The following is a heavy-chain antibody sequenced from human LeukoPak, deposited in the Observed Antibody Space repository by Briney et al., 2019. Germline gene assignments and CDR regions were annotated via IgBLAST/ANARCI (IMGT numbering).Heavy chain of an antibody. CDR2: IYHSGST. D-gene: IGHD5-24*01. CDR1: GYSISSGYY. CDR3: ARLRGYNSLDY. J-gene: IGHJ4*02. Sequence: SETLSLTCAVSGYSISSGYYWGWIRQPPGKGLEWIGSIYHSGSTYYNPSLKSRVTISVDTSKNQFSLKLSSVTAADTAVYYCARLRGYNSLDYWGQGTLVTVYS. V-gene: IGHV4-38-2*01.